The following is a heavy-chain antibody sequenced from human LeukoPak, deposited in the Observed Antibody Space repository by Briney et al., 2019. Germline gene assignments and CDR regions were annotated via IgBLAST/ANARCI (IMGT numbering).Heavy chain of an antibody. V-gene: IGHV4-59*01. CDR2: VYYTGST. CDR1: GGSISSYY. CDR3: AREGLYGDYVWSLDY. Sequence: SETLSLTCTVSGGSISSYYWSWIRQSPGKGLEWIGYVYYTGSTNYNPSLKSRVTISIDTSKNQFSLKLNSVTAADTAVYYCAREGLYGDYVWSLDYWGQGTLVTVSS. J-gene: IGHJ4*02. D-gene: IGHD4-17*01.